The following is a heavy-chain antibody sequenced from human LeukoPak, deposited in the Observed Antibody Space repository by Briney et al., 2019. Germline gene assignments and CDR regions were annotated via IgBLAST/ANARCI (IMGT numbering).Heavy chain of an antibody. Sequence: ASVKVSCKASGYTFTGYYMHWVRQAPGQGLEWMGWINPNSGGTNYAQKFQGRVTMTRDTSISTAYMELSRLRSDDTAVYYCARVGNYGSAPDAFDTWGQGTMVTVSS. J-gene: IGHJ3*02. CDR3: ARVGNYGSAPDAFDT. CDR1: GYTFTGYY. V-gene: IGHV1-2*02. CDR2: INPNSGGT. D-gene: IGHD3-10*01.